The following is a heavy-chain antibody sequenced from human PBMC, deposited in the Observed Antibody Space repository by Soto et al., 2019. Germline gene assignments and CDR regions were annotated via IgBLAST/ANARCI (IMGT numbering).Heavy chain of an antibody. J-gene: IGHJ4*02. D-gene: IGHD3-16*01. CDR1: GYTFNSYG. CDR2: ISSYNGHT. V-gene: IGHV1-18*01. Sequence: QVQLVQSGGEVTRPGASVRVSCKASGYTFNSYGISWVRQAPGQGLEWMGWISSYNGHTDYARKFQGRVAMTTDISTNTVSMELRDLRSDDTAVYYCARGRSWGARDFDNWVQGTLVTVSS. CDR3: ARGRSWGARDFDN.